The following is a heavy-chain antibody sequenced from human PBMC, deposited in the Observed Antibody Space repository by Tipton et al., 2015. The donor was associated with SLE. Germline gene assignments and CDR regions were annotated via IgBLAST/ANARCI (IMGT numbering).Heavy chain of an antibody. CDR3: ASRTTPLPHWVGDIFDV. Sequence: TLSLTCTVSGGSISSSSYYWGWIRQPPGKGLEWIGSVFYSGTPYYNPSLKSRVTISVDTSKNQFSLKLNSVTAADTAVYYCASRTTPLPHWVGDIFDVWGQGSMVTVSS. CDR1: GGSISSSSYY. D-gene: IGHD2-21*01. J-gene: IGHJ3*01. V-gene: IGHV4-39*07. CDR2: VFYSGTP.